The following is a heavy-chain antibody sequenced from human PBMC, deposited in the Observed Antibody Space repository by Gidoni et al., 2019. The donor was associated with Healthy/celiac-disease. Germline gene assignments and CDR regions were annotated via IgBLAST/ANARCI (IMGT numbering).Heavy chain of an antibody. CDR3: ARLSPGNDYHDY. CDR1: GGSIRSSSYY. CDR2: IYYSGST. J-gene: IGHJ4*02. Sequence: QLQLQESGPGLVKPSETLSLTCTVSGGSIRSSSYYWGWIRQPPGKGLEWIGSIYYSGSTYYNPSLKSRVTISVDTSKNQFSLKLSSVTAADTAVYYCARLSPGNDYHDYWGQGTLVTVSS. V-gene: IGHV4-39*01. D-gene: IGHD1-26*01.